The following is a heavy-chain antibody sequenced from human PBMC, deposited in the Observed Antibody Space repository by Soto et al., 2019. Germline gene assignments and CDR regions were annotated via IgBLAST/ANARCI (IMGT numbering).Heavy chain of an antibody. Sequence: GGSLRLSCAASGFTFSSYSMNWVRQAPGKGLEWVSYISSSSSTIYYADSVKGRFTISRDNAKNSLYLQMNSLRDEDTVVYYCARVLKIAEAGSRSQGYWGQGTLVTVSS. CDR2: ISSSSSTI. D-gene: IGHD6-13*01. V-gene: IGHV3-48*02. CDR1: GFTFSSYS. CDR3: ARVLKIAEAGSRSQGY. J-gene: IGHJ4*02.